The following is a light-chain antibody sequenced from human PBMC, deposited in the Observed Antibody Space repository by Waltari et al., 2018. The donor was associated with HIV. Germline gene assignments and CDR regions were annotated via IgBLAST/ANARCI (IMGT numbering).Light chain of an antibody. CDR1: SSNIGAGYD. V-gene: IGLV1-40*01. J-gene: IGLJ2*01. CDR2: GDN. CDR3: QSYDSSLSGSVV. Sequence: PGQRVTISCTGSSSNIGAGYDVHWYRQLPGTAPKLLIYGDNNRPSGVPDRFSGSKSGTSASLAITGLQAEDEANYYCQSYDSSLSGSVVFGGGTKLTVL.